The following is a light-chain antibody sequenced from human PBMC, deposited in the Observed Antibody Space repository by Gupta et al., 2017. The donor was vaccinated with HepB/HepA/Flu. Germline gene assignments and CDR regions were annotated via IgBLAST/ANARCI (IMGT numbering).Light chain of an antibody. J-gene: IGKJ2*01. CDR1: EDIKKN. CDR2: GVS. Sequence: DVQVTQSPSSLSASVGDRVTITCQASEDIKKNLHWFQKKFGQAPRLLIYGVSTWEKGVPSRFSGSGSGTKFSFTITRLQPEEPAYYCCRQYNVLPYSFGQGTKLDI. CDR3: RQYNVLPYS. V-gene: IGKV1-33*01.